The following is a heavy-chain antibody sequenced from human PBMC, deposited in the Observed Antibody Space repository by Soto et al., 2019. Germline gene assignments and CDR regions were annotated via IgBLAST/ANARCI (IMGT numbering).Heavy chain of an antibody. Sequence: SETLSLTCTVSGGSISVHSYYWTWIRQTPGKALEWVGSSYYSGTSYFNPALKGRVTISVDTSTNQFSLRLTSVTAADTAVYYCTRRYNWNDYYFDPWGQGTLVTVSS. V-gene: IGHV4-39*01. CDR1: GGSISVHSYY. D-gene: IGHD1-20*01. J-gene: IGHJ5*02. CDR3: TRRYNWNDYYFDP. CDR2: SYYSGTS.